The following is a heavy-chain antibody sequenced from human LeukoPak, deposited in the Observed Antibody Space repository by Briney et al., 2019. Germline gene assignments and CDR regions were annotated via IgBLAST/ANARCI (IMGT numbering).Heavy chain of an antibody. D-gene: IGHD3-22*01. V-gene: IGHV4-31*03. J-gene: IGHJ4*02. CDR2: IYYSGST. Sequence: SETLSLTCTVSGGSISSGGYYWSWILQHPWKGLEWIGYIYYSGSTYYNPSLKSRVTISVDTSKNQFSLKLSSVTAADTAVYYCARGTGHYYDSSGYYLGLYYFDYWGQGTLVTVSS. CDR3: ARGTGHYYDSSGYYLGLYYFDY. CDR1: GGSISSGGYY.